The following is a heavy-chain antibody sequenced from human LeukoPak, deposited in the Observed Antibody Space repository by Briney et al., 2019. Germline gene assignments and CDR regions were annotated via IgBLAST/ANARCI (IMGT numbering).Heavy chain of an antibody. J-gene: IGHJ4*02. CDR3: ARTLDSSGYYPHFDY. D-gene: IGHD3-22*01. Sequence: PGGSLRLSCAASGFTFSSYWMHWVRQAPGKGLVWVSRINSDGSSTSYADSVKGRFTISRDNAKNTLYLQMNSLRAEDTAVYYCARTLDSSGYYPHFDYWGQGTLVTVSS. CDR2: INSDGSST. V-gene: IGHV3-74*01. CDR1: GFTFSSYW.